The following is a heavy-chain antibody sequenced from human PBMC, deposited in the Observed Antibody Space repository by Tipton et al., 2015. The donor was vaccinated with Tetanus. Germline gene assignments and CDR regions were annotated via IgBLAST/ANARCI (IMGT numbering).Heavy chain of an antibody. V-gene: IGHV4-34*01. Sequence: TLSLTCAVYGGSFSGYYWSWIRQPPGKGLEWIGEINHSGSTNYNPSLKSRVTISVDTSKNQFSLKLSSVTAADTAVYYCARTPNVDIVATMGPRNRWFDPWGQGTLVTVSS. CDR3: ARTPNVDIVATMGPRNRWFDP. CDR1: GGSFSGYY. J-gene: IGHJ5*02. CDR2: INHSGST. D-gene: IGHD5-12*01.